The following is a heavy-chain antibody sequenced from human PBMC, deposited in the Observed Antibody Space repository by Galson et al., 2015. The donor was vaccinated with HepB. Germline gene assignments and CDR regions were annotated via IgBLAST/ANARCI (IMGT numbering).Heavy chain of an antibody. V-gene: IGHV1-46*01. D-gene: IGHD6-13*01. Sequence: SVKVSCKASGYTFTSYYMHWVRQAPGQGLEWMGIINPSGGSTSYAQKFQGRVTMTRDTSTSTVYMELSSLRSEDTAVYYCARGSKGSEQQLVRRPSLESQLGYWGQGTLVTVSS. CDR3: ARGSKGSEQQLVRRPSLESQLGY. CDR1: GYTFTSYY. J-gene: IGHJ4*02. CDR2: INPSGGST.